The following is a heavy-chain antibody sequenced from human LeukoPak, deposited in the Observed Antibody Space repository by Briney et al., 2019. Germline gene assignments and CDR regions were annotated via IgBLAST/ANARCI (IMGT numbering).Heavy chain of an antibody. J-gene: IGHJ4*02. D-gene: IGHD1-26*01. V-gene: IGHV3-30*18. CDR2: ISYDGSNK. Sequence: GGSLRLSCAASGFTFSSYGMHWVRQAPGKGLEWVAVISYDGSNKYYADSVKGRFTISRDNSKNTLYLQMNSLRAEDTAVYYCAKAYSPLHWGQGTLVTVSS. CDR3: AKAYSPLH. CDR1: GFTFSSYG.